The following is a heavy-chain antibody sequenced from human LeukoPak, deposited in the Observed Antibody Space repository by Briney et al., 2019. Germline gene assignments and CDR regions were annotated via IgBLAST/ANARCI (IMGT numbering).Heavy chain of an antibody. J-gene: IGHJ4*02. CDR1: GDSINSLDL. CDR3: AGLVGRYSSGLYYYYFDY. CDR2: MYLSGTT. Sequence: PSETLSLTCTVSGDSINSLDLWSWVRQPPGKGLEWIGEMYLSGTTHSNPSVKSRVTISIDKSKNQLFLNLGSVTAADTAVYYCAGLVGRYSSGLYYYYFDYWGQGTLVTVSS. V-gene: IGHV4-4*02. D-gene: IGHD3-22*01.